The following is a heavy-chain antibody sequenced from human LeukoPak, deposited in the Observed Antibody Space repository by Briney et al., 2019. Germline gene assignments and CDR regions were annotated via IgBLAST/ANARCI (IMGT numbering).Heavy chain of an antibody. CDR1: GGSFSGYY. CDR3: ARGDSYDSSGYYYGLDY. V-gene: IGHV4-34*01. CDR2: INHSGST. D-gene: IGHD3-22*01. J-gene: IGHJ4*02. Sequence: PSETLSLTCAVYGGSFSGYYWSWIRQPPGKGLEWIGEINHSGSTNYNPSLKSRVTISVDTSKNQLSLELSSVTAADTAVYYCARGDSYDSSGYYYGLDYWGQGTLVTVSS.